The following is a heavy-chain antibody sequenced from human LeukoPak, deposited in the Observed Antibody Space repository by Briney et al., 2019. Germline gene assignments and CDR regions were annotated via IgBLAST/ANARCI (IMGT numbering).Heavy chain of an antibody. CDR3: AKDLYDFWSGYYTSLILDY. CDR2: INHSGST. Sequence: SETLSLTCAVYGGPFSGYYWSWIRQPPGKGLEWIGEINHSGSTNYNPSLKSRVTISVDTSKNQFSLKLSSVTAADTAVYYCAKDLYDFWSGYYTSLILDYWGQGTLVTVSS. CDR1: GGPFSGYY. J-gene: IGHJ4*02. V-gene: IGHV4-34*01. D-gene: IGHD3-3*01.